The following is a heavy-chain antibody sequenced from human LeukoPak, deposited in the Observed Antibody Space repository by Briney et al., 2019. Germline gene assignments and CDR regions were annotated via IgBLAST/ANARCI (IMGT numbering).Heavy chain of an antibody. D-gene: IGHD4-17*01. J-gene: IGHJ5*02. CDR2: IIPIFGTA. CDR3: ARGPYDWFDP. V-gene: IGHV1-69*05. CDR1: GGTFSSYA. Sequence: ASVKVSCKASGGTFSSYAISWVRQAPGQGLEWMGGIIPIFGTANYAQKFQGRVTMTRNTSISTAYMELSSLRSEDTAVYYCARGPYDWFDPWGQGTLVTVSS.